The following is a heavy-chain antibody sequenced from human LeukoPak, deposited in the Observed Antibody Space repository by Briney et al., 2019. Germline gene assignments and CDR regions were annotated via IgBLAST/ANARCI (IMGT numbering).Heavy chain of an antibody. CDR3: ARGQYSSSWYRAEYFQH. D-gene: IGHD6-13*01. CDR2: IYTSGST. CDR1: GGSISSYY. J-gene: IGHJ1*01. Sequence: PSETLSLTCTVSGGSISSYYWSWIRQPAGKGLEWIGRIYTSGSTNYNPSLKSRVTMSVDTSKNQFSLKLSSVTAADTAVYYCARGQYSSSWYRAEYFQHWGQGTLVTVSS. V-gene: IGHV4-4*07.